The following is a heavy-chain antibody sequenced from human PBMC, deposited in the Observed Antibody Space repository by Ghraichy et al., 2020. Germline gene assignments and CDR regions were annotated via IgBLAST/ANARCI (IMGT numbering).Heavy chain of an antibody. V-gene: IGHV1-46*02. Sequence: ASVKVSCKASGYTFNDYYIHWVRQAPGQGLEWMGIMFTTYDTTTYAQEFQGRLTLTRDTSTSTVYLELSSLRSEDTAIYYCAREWPASYNFDYWGQGTLVTVSS. CDR2: MFTTYDTT. J-gene: IGHJ4*02. CDR3: AREWPASYNFDY. D-gene: IGHD4-11*01. CDR1: GYTFNDYY.